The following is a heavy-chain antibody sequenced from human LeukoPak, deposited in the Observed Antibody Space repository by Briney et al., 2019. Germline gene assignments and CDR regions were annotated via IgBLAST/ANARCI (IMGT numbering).Heavy chain of an antibody. CDR3: ARRLTTVTTYYFDY. CDR1: GGSISSYY. Sequence: SETLSLTCTVSGGSISSYYWCWIRQPPGKGLEWIGYIYYSGSTNYNPSLKSRVTISVDTSKNQFSLKLSSVTAADTAVYYCARRLTTVTTYYFDYWGQGTLVTVSS. D-gene: IGHD4-17*01. V-gene: IGHV4-59*08. CDR2: IYYSGST. J-gene: IGHJ4*02.